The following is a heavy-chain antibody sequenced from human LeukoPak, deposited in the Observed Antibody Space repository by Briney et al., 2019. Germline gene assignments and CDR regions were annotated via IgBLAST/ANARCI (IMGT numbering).Heavy chain of an antibody. V-gene: IGHV3-53*05. J-gene: IGHJ6*03. CDR2: IYSGGST. CDR3: ARDYCSSTSCYRVKGYYYYMDV. D-gene: IGHD2-2*02. Sequence: PGGSLRLSCAASGFTVSSNYMSWVRQAPGKGLEWVSVIYSGGSTYYADSVKGRFTISRDNSKNTLYLQMSSLRSEDTAVYYCARDYCSSTSCYRVKGYYYYMDVWGKGTTVTVSS. CDR1: GFTVSSNY.